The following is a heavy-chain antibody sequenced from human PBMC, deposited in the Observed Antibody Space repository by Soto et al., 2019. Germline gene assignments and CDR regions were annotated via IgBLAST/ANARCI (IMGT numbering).Heavy chain of an antibody. Sequence: SETLSLTCTVSGGSISSGGYYWSWIRQHPGKGLEWIGYIYYSGSTYYNPSLKSRVTISVDTSKNQFSLRLSSVTAADTAVYYCARVCGVECHPGMDVWGDGTTVTVSS. CDR2: IYYSGST. V-gene: IGHV4-31*03. D-gene: IGHD2-21*01. J-gene: IGHJ6*02. CDR3: ARVCGVECHPGMDV. CDR1: GGSISSGGYY.